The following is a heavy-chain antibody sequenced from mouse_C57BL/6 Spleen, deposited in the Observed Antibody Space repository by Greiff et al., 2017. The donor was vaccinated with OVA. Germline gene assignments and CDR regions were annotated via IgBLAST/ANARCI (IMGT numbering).Heavy chain of an antibody. V-gene: IGHV10-1*01. CDR1: GFSFTTYA. CDR2: IRSKSNNYAT. CDR3: VRHTNWDYFDY. D-gene: IGHD4-1*02. Sequence: EVHLVESGGGLVQPKGSLKLSCAASGFSFTTYAMNWVRQAPGKGLEWVARIRSKSNNYATYYADSVKDRFTISRDDSESMLYLQMNNLKTEDTAMYYCVRHTNWDYFDYWGQGTTLTVSS. J-gene: IGHJ2*01.